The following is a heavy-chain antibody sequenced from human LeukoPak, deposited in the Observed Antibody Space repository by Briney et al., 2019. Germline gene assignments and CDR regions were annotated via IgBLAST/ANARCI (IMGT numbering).Heavy chain of an antibody. CDR2: ISGRGDGT. Sequence: PGGSLRLSCAASGFTVRSNHMSWVRQAPGKGMEWVSTISGRGDGTHYADSVKGRFTISRDNPKSTLYLQMNSLRAEDTAVYYCAKEAGSNRLFDYWGQGTLVTVSS. CDR3: AKEAGSNRLFDY. J-gene: IGHJ4*02. CDR1: GFTVRSNH. V-gene: IGHV3-23*01. D-gene: IGHD6-13*01.